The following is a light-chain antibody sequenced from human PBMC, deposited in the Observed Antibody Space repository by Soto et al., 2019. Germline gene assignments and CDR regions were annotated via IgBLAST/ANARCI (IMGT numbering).Light chain of an antibody. CDR3: QHYENPWVT. Sequence: DIQMTQSPSSLSASVGDRVTITCQASQDISTYLNWYQQKPGETPNLLIFDASHLETGVPSRFSGSGSGTDFTFTISGLQPEDIATYYCQHYENPWVTFGPGTKVDIK. CDR1: QDISTY. CDR2: DAS. J-gene: IGKJ3*01. V-gene: IGKV1-33*01.